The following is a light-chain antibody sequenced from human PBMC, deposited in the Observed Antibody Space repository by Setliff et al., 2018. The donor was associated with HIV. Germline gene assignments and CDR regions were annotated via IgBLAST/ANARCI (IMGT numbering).Light chain of an antibody. Sequence: QSVLAQPASVSGSPGQSITISCTGTSSDVGGYNYVSWYQQHPGKAPKLRIYDASNRPSGVSNRFSGSKSGNTASLTISGLQAEDEADYYCSSYTSTSTLFVFGTGTKVTVL. J-gene: IGLJ1*01. CDR1: SSDVGGYNY. CDR3: SSYTSTSTLFV. CDR2: DAS. V-gene: IGLV2-14*03.